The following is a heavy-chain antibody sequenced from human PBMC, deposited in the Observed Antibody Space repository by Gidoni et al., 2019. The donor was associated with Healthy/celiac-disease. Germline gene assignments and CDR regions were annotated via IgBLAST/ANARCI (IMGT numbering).Heavy chain of an antibody. Sequence: QLQLQESGPGLVKPSETLSLTCTVSGGSISSSSYYWGWIRQPPGKGLEWIGSIYYSGSTYSNPSLTSRVTISVDTSKNQFSLKLSSVTAADTAVYYCARLRYCSSTSCYYFAYWGQGTLVTVSS. J-gene: IGHJ4*02. CDR1: GGSISSSSYY. D-gene: IGHD2-2*01. CDR2: IYYSGST. V-gene: IGHV4-39*01. CDR3: ARLRYCSSTSCYYFAY.